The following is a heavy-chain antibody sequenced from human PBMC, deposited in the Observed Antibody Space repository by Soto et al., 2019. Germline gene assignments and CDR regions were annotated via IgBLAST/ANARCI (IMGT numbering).Heavy chain of an antibody. D-gene: IGHD2-21*02. CDR1: GYTFTSYY. CDR2: INPSSGDT. V-gene: IGHV1-2*02. J-gene: IGHJ4*02. CDR3: ARQLAYCGGDCFTEPVDY. Sequence: QAQLVQSGAEVKKPGASVKVSCEASGYTFTSYYMHWVRQAPGQGLEWMGWINPSSGDTKYAQKFRGRVTMTRDTSITTAYMEVKMLTSDDTAVYYCARQLAYCGGDCFTEPVDYWGQGTLVTVSS.